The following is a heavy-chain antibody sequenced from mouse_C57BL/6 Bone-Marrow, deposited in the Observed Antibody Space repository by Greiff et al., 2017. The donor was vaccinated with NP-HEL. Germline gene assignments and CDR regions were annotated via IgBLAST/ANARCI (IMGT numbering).Heavy chain of an antibody. V-gene: IGHV1-59*01. Sequence: QVQLQQPGAELVRPGTSVKLSCKASGYTFTSYWMHWVKQRPGQGLEWIGVIDPSDSYTNYNQKFKGKATLTVDTSSSTAYMQLSSLTSEDSAVYYCARSGGDYWGQVTSVTVSS. CDR2: IDPSDSYT. CDR3: ARSGGDY. D-gene: IGHD3-1*01. J-gene: IGHJ4*01. CDR1: GYTFTSYW.